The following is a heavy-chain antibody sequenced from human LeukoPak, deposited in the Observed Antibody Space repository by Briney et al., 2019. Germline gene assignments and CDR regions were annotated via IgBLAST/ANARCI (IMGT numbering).Heavy chain of an antibody. V-gene: IGHV4-59*01. CDR1: GGSISSYY. Sequence: PSETLSLTCTVSGGSISSYYWSWIRQPPGKGLEWIGYIYYSGSTNYNPSLKSRVTISVDTSRNQFSLKLSSVTAADTAVYYCARAGDSIDYWGQGTLVTVSS. CDR3: ARAGDSIDY. CDR2: IYYSGST. J-gene: IGHJ4*02. D-gene: IGHD2-21*02.